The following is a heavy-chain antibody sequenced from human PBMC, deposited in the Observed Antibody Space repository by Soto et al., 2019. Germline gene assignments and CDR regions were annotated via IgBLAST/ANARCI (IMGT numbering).Heavy chain of an antibody. CDR3: ARARDVSIDS. V-gene: IGHV4-61*03. CDR2: ICNSGST. D-gene: IGHD2-2*01. J-gene: IGHJ5*01. CDR1: GGSVSSVNNC. Sequence: SETLSLTCSVSGGSVSSVNNCWTWIRQPPGKGLEWIVHICNSGSTLYNPSLTSRVTSSLDTSGNDFSLMLSSLTCAYSAIYYCARARDVSIDSWGQGTMVTVSS.